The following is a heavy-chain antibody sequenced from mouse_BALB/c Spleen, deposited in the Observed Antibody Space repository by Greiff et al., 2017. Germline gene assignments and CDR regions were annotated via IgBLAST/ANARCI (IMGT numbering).Heavy chain of an antibody. CDR3: ANTGLDY. V-gene: IGHV5-6*01. Sequence: EVMLVESGGDLVKPGGSLKLSCAASGFTFSSYGMSWVRQTPDKRLEWVATISSGGSYTYYPDSVKGRFTISRDNAKNTLYLQMSSLKSEDTAMYYCANTGLDYWGQGTTLTVSS. CDR2: ISSGGSYT. D-gene: IGHD4-1*01. J-gene: IGHJ2*01. CDR1: GFTFSSYG.